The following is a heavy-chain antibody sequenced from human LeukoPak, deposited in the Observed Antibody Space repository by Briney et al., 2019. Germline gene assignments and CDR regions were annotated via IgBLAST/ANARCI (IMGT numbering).Heavy chain of an antibody. J-gene: IGHJ4*02. V-gene: IGHV4-59*12. D-gene: IGHD6-19*01. CDR2: IHYSGST. CDR1: GGSISSYY. Sequence: SGTLSLTCTVSGGSISSYYWSWIRQPPGKGLEWIGYIHYSGSTNYNPSLKSRVTISVDTSKNQFSLKLSSVTAADTAVYYCARVEGGIAVAGAFDYWGQGTLVTVSS. CDR3: ARVEGGIAVAGAFDY.